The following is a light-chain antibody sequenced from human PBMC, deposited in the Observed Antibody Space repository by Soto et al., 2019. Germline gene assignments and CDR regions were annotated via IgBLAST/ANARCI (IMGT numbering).Light chain of an antibody. Sequence: EIQMTQSPATLSVSPGERATLTCRASQSVSSTLAWYQQKPGQAPRLLIYGASTMATGIPARFSGSGSGTEFTITISSLLSEDFAVYYCQQYNNCPPLSFGQGTKLEIK. J-gene: IGKJ2*01. CDR3: QQYNNCPPLS. CDR2: GAS. CDR1: QSVSST. V-gene: IGKV3-15*01.